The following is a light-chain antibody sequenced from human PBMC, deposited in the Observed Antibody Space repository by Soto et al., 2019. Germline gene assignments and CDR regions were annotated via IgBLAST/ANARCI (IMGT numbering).Light chain of an antibody. CDR2: AAS. V-gene: IGKV1-27*01. CDR1: QGISNY. CDR3: QKYNSHDDIA. J-gene: IGKJ4*01. Sequence: DIQMTQSPSSLSASVGDRVTITCRASQGISNYLTWYQQKPGKVPKLLIYAASTLQSGVPSRFSGSGSGTLFTLTISSLHPEDVATYYCQKYNSHDDIAFGRGTKVEIK.